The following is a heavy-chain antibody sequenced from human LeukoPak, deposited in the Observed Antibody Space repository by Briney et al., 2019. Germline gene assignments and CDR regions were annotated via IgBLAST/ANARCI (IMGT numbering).Heavy chain of an antibody. CDR3: AGGSGYFGYFFDY. CDR2: INPNTGGT. V-gene: IGHV1-2*02. D-gene: IGHD3-22*01. J-gene: IGHJ4*02. CDR1: GYTFTGSY. Sequence: GASVKVSCKASGYTFTGSYIHWVRQAPGQGLEWMGWINPNTGGTNYAQKFQGRVTMTRDTSISTAYMELSSLRSDDTAVYYCAGGSGYFGYFFDYWGQGTLVTVSS.